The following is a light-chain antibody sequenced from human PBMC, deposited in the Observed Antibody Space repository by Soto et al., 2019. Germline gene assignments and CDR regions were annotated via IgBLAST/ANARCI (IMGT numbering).Light chain of an antibody. CDR1: QSISSW. CDR3: QQYNSYSPRT. Sequence: DIQMNQSPSTLSASVGDRVTITCRASQSISSWLAWYQQKPGKAPKLLIYDASSLESGVPSRFSGSGSGTEFTLTISSLQPDDFATYYCQQYNSYSPRTFGQGTKVEIK. CDR2: DAS. V-gene: IGKV1-5*01. J-gene: IGKJ1*01.